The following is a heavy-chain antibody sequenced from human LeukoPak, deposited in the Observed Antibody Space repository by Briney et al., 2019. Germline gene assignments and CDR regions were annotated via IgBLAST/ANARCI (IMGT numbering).Heavy chain of an antibody. V-gene: IGHV4-34*01. Sequence: PSETLSLTCAVYGGSFSGYYWSWIRQPPGKGLEWIGEINHSGSTNYNPSLKSRVTISVDTSKNQFSLKLSSVTAADTAVYYCARGSYDFWSGYYEKRRYYFDYWGQGTLVTVSS. J-gene: IGHJ4*02. D-gene: IGHD3-3*01. CDR1: GGSFSGYY. CDR3: ARGSYDFWSGYYEKRRYYFDY. CDR2: INHSGST.